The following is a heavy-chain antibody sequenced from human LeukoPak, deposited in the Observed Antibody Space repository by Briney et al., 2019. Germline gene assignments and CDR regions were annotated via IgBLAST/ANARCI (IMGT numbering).Heavy chain of an antibody. CDR1: GFTFSSYV. V-gene: IGHV3-23*01. J-gene: IGHJ4*02. CDR2: ISGSGYST. Sequence: GGTLRLSCAASGFTFSSYVMSWVRQAPGKGLEWVSGISGSGYSTFYADSVKGRFTISRDNSKNTLYLQMNSLRVEDTAVYYCARARYCTSTSCYGEFVLWGQGTLVTVSS. CDR3: ARARYCTSTSCYGEFVL. D-gene: IGHD2-2*01.